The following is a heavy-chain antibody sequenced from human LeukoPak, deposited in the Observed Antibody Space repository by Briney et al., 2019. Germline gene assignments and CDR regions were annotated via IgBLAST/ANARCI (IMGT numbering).Heavy chain of an antibody. V-gene: IGHV1-18*01. CDR2: ISAYNGNT. D-gene: IGHD3-22*01. CDR3: ARDKDYYDSSGYPSGY. CDR1: GYTFTSYG. Sequence: GASVKVSCKASGYTFTSYGISWVRQAPGQGLEWMGLISAYNGNTNYSQKLEGGVTITTDTSTSTAYMELRSLRSDDTAVYYCARDKDYYDSSGYPSGYWGQGTLVTVSS. J-gene: IGHJ4*02.